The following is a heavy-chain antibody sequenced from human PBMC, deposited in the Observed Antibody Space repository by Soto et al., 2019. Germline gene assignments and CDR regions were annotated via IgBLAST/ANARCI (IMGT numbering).Heavy chain of an antibody. CDR2: ISYDGSNK. Sequence: GGSQRLSCAAAGLNFISYGMRWVSKAPGKGLEWVAVISYDGSNKYYADSVKGRFTISRDNSKNTLYLQMNSLRAEDTAVYYCAKVVDGSGSYPDYWGQGTLVTVSS. J-gene: IGHJ4*02. CDR1: GLNFISYG. D-gene: IGHD3-10*01. CDR3: AKVVDGSGSYPDY. V-gene: IGHV3-30*18.